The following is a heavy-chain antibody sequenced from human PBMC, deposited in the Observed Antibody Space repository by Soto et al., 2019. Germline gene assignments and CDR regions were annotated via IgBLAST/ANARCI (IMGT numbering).Heavy chain of an antibody. CDR2: ISAYNGNT. Sequence: QVQLVQSGAEVKKPGASVKVSCKASGYTFTSYGISWVRQAPGQGLEWMGWISAYNGNTNYAQKLQGRVTMTTDTPTSTAYMELRSLRSDDTAVYYCARDSAYNWNDVTAFDIWGQGTMVTVSS. V-gene: IGHV1-18*04. D-gene: IGHD1-1*01. CDR3: ARDSAYNWNDVTAFDI. J-gene: IGHJ3*02. CDR1: GYTFTSYG.